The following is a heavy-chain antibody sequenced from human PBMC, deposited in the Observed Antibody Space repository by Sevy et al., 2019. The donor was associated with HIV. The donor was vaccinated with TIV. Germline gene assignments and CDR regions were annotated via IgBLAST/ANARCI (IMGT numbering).Heavy chain of an antibody. V-gene: IGHV4-39*01. Sequence: SETLSLTCTVSGASIRDSSYYWAWIRQPPGKGLEWIGNIYSYGETYYNSSLKGRFTISVDTSKNQFSLSLTSVTAADTAIYFCARSMEQQLDAFDIWGQGTMVTVSS. D-gene: IGHD6-13*01. CDR1: GASIRDSSYY. CDR3: ARSMEQQLDAFDI. CDR2: IYSYGET. J-gene: IGHJ3*02.